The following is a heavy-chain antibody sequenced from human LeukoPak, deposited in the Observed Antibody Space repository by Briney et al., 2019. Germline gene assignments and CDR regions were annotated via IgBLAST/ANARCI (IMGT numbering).Heavy chain of an antibody. D-gene: IGHD3-9*01. V-gene: IGHV3-21*01. J-gene: IGHJ6*02. Sequence: GGSLRLSCAASGFTFDTFAMAWVRLAPGKGLEWVSSIGNTETYYADSVKGRFTISRDNAKNSLYLQMNSLRAEDTAVYYCARASPVLRYFDWLQDYYYGMDVWGQGTTVTVSS. CDR2: IGNTET. CDR3: ARASPVLRYFDWLQDYYYGMDV. CDR1: GFTFDTFA.